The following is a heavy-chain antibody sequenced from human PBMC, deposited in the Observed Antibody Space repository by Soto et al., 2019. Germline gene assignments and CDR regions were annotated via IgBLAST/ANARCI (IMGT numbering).Heavy chain of an antibody. V-gene: IGHV1-69*08. CDR3: VRDWESTTQTWGFGDS. CDR2: IIPIFGVT. Sequence: QVQLVQSGAEVKKPGSSVKVSCKASGGTFSSYTITWVRQAPGQGLEWLGRIIPIFGVTNYAQKFQDRVTITADRSTTTAYMELSRLRYEDKAVYYCVRDWESTTQTWGFGDSWGQGTLVTVSS. D-gene: IGHD1-1*01. CDR1: GGTFSSYT. J-gene: IGHJ4*02.